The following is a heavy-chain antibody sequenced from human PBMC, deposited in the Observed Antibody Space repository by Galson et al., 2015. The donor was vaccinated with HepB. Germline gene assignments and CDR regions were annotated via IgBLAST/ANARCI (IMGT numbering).Heavy chain of an antibody. D-gene: IGHD4-17*01. CDR3: ARNGVYSLDC. J-gene: IGHJ4*02. CDR2: IHHSGST. Sequence: ETLSLTCVVSGDSITNHHWWSWVRQPPGKGLEWIGEIHHSGSTNYNPSLKSRVTISVDKSKNQFSLRLNSVTAADTAVYYCARNGVYSLDCWGQGTLVTASS. CDR1: GDSITNHHW. V-gene: IGHV4-4*02.